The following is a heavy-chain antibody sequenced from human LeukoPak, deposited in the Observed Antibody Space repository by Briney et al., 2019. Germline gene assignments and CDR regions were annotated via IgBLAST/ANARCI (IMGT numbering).Heavy chain of an antibody. V-gene: IGHV3-20*04. D-gene: IGHD1-26*01. Sequence: PGGSLRLSCAASGFTFDDYGMSWVRQAPGKGLEWVSGINWNGGSTGYADSVKGRFTISRDNAKNTLYLQMDSLRAEDTAVYYCAKDRSGMGYYFDFWGQGTLVTVSS. CDR1: GFTFDDYG. J-gene: IGHJ4*02. CDR2: INWNGGST. CDR3: AKDRSGMGYYFDF.